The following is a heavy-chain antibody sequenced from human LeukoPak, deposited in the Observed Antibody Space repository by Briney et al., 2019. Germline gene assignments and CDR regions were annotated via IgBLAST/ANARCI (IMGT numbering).Heavy chain of an antibody. V-gene: IGHV3-66*02. J-gene: IGHJ4*02. Sequence: GESLKISCAASGFTVSSNYMSWVRQAPGKGLEWVSVIYSGGSTYYADSVKGRFTISRDNSKNTLYLQMNSLRAEVTAVYYCARGEHIVVVPAAIPLDYWGQGTLVTVSS. D-gene: IGHD2-2*01. CDR1: GFTVSSNY. CDR3: ARGEHIVVVPAAIPLDY. CDR2: IYSGGST.